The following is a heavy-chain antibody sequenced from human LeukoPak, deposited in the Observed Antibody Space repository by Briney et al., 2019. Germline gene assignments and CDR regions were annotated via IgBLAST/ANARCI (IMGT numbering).Heavy chain of an antibody. D-gene: IGHD4-23*01. J-gene: IGHJ1*01. CDR2: INHGGST. CDR3: ARYLDYGGNSRVFQH. V-gene: IGHV4-34*01. CDR1: DGSFSAYY. Sequence: SETLSLTCAVYDGSFSAYYWSWIRQPPGKGLEWIGEINHGGSTNYNPSLKSRVTISIDTSKNQFSLKLSSVTAADTAFYYCARYLDYGGNSRVFQHWGQGTLVTVSS.